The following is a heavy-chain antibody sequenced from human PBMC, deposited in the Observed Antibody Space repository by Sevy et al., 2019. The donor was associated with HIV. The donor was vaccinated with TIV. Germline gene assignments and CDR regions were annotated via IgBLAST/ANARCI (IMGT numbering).Heavy chain of an antibody. V-gene: IGHV1-46*03. J-gene: IGHJ3*02. Sequence: ASVKVSCKASGYTFTNYYIHWVRQAPGQGLEWMGIINTSGGSTSYAQKFQGRVTMTRDTSTSTPYMELSSLRFDDTAVYYCTRARGSSGWDAFHIWGQGTMVTVSS. CDR2: INTSGGST. D-gene: IGHD6-19*01. CDR1: GYTFTNYY. CDR3: TRARGSSGWDAFHI.